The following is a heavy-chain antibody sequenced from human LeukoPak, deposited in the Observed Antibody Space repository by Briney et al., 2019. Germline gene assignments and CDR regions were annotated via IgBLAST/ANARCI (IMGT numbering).Heavy chain of an antibody. CDR2: IYSGCST. V-gene: IGHV3-66*01. D-gene: IGHD1-26*01. Sequence: GGSLTLSCAATGFTVSSNYMSWVRQAPGKELAWVSVIYSGCSTYYADSVKGRFTISRDNSKNTLYLQMNSLRAEDTAVYYCARGIGGGSYYNYYYGMDVWGQGTTVTVSS. CDR1: GFTVSSNY. CDR3: ARGIGGGSYYNYYYGMDV. J-gene: IGHJ6*02.